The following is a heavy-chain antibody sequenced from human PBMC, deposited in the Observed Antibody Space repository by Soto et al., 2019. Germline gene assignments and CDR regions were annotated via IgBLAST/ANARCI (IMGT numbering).Heavy chain of an antibody. CDR1: GYTFTGYY. Sequence: QVQLVQSGAEVKKPGASVKVSCKASGYTFTGYYMHWVRQAPGQGLEWMGWINPNSGGTNYAQKFQGRVTMTRETSISTAYMELSRLRSDDTAVYYCARDHKASSGWPLLKRYYYYGMDVWGQGTTVTVSS. CDR2: INPNSGGT. D-gene: IGHD6-19*01. V-gene: IGHV1-2*02. CDR3: ARDHKASSGWPLLKRYYYYGMDV. J-gene: IGHJ6*02.